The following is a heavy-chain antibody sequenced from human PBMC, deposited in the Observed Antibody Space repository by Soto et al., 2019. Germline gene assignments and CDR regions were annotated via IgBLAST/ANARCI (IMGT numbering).Heavy chain of an antibody. D-gene: IGHD2-15*01. CDR1: GFTFSGYA. J-gene: IGHJ4*02. V-gene: IGHV3-23*01. Sequence: GGSLRLSCAASGFTFSGYAMSWVRQAPGKGLEWVSTIGTSGSNSFYPDSVKGRFTISRDNSKNTLYLQMNSLRAEDTAVYYCAKRAVVGAARYFDYWGLGTLVTVSS. CDR2: IGTSGSNS. CDR3: AKRAVVGAARYFDY.